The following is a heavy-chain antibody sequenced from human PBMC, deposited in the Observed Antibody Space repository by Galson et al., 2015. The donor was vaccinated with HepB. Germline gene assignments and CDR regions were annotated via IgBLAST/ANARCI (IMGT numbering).Heavy chain of an antibody. D-gene: IGHD1-26*01. J-gene: IGHJ6*02. V-gene: IGHV3-23*01. CDR1: GFSFTRYA. Sequence: SLRLSCAASGFSFTRYAMTWVRQAPGKGLEWVSSISGGGGNTFYSESVKGRFTISRDNSKNTLFLQMNSLRADDTAVYSCAKSLRHYPYDMDVWGPGTTVSVSS. CDR2: ISGGGGNT. CDR3: AKSLRHYPYDMDV.